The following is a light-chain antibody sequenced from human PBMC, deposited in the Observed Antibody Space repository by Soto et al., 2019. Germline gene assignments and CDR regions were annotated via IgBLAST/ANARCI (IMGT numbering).Light chain of an antibody. CDR2: LGY. V-gene: IGKV2-28*01. J-gene: IGKJ5*01. CDR1: QSLLYSNGYNY. Sequence: IVMTQSPLSLPVTPGEPDSISCRSSQSLLYSNGYNYVDWYLQRPGQSPQLLIYLGYNRCPGVHDRFSGSGSGTDCTLKISREEAEYVGVYYFMHGLQELNFGQGTRLEI. CDR3: MHGLQELN.